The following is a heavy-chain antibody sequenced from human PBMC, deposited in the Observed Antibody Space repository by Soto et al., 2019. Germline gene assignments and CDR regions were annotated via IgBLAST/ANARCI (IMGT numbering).Heavy chain of an antibody. CDR3: ARSDRDGYNHFDY. CDR1: GGSFSGYC. CDR2: INHSGST. V-gene: IGHV4-34*01. J-gene: IGHJ4*02. D-gene: IGHD5-12*01. Sequence: SETLSLTCAVYGGSFSGYCWSWIRQPPGKGLEWIGEINHSGSTNYNPSLKSRVTISVDTSKNQFSLKLSSVTAADTAVYYCARSDRDGYNHFDYWGQGTLVTVSS.